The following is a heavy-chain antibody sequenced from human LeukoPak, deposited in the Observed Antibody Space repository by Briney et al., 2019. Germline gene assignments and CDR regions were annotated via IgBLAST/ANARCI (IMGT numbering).Heavy chain of an antibody. D-gene: IGHD5-12*01. J-gene: IGHJ6*02. Sequence: ASVKVSCKASGYTFTSYGIIWVRQAPGQGLEWMGWISAYNGNTNYAQKLQGRVTMTTDTSTSTAYMELRSLRSDDTAVYYCARDRGSGYDSYYYYGMDVWGQGTTVTVSS. CDR3: ARDRGSGYDSYYYYGMDV. CDR2: ISAYNGNT. V-gene: IGHV1-18*01. CDR1: GYTFTSYG.